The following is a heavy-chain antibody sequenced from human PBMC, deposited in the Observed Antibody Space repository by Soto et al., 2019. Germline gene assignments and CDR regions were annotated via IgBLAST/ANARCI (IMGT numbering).Heavy chain of an antibody. Sequence: QVQLVESGGGVVQPGRSLRLSCAASGFTFSSYGMHWVRQAPGKGLEWVAVISYGGSNKYYADSVKGRFTISRDNSKNTLYLQMNSLRAEDTAVYYCAKDTAAEYSDVWGQGTTVTVSS. J-gene: IGHJ6*02. D-gene: IGHD2-15*01. CDR1: GFTFSSYG. CDR2: ISYGGSNK. CDR3: AKDTAAEYSDV. V-gene: IGHV3-30*18.